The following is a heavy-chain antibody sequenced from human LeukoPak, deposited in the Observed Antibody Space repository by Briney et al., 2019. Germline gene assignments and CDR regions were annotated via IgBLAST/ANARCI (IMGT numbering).Heavy chain of an antibody. D-gene: IGHD5-24*01. CDR3: ARDGRDGYSFSY. V-gene: IGHV3-74*01. J-gene: IGHJ4*02. Sequence: GGSLRLSCAASGFTFSSYGMHWLRQAPGKGLVWVSRINSDGSSTSYADSVKGRFTISRDNAKNTLYLQMNSLRAEDTAVYYCARDGRDGYSFSYWGQGTLVTVSS. CDR2: INSDGSST. CDR1: GFTFSSYG.